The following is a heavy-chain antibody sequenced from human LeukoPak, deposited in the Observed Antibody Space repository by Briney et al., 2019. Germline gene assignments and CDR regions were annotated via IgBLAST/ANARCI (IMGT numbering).Heavy chain of an antibody. V-gene: IGHV3-13*01. CDR2: IVTAGNT. CDR3: AKGGTYGIPSS. D-gene: IGHD3-10*01. J-gene: IGHJ5*02. Sequence: GGSLSLSCAASGFTLSSHAMHGVRPVSGKGLEWVSGIVTAGNTFYAGSVKGRFTISRESAKNSLYLQMNSLRAGDTAVYYCAKGGTYGIPSSWGPGILVSVSS. CDR1: GFTLSSHA.